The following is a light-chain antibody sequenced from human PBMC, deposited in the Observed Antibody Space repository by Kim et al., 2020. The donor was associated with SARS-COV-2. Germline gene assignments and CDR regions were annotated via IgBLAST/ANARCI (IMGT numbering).Light chain of an antibody. J-gene: IGLJ3*02. CDR1: SIGGQN. CDR3: QVWDTNSDNWV. Sequence: AAGKTPRNNCGGNSIGGQNVHWYQQKPGPAPVRVISNDTDRPSGIPERISGSNSGKTATLTISRVEAGDEADYYCQVWDTNSDNWVFGGGTQLTVL. CDR2: NDT. V-gene: IGLV3-21*04.